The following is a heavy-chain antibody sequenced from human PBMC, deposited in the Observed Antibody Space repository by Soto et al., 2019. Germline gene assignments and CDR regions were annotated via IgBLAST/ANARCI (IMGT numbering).Heavy chain of an antibody. CDR1: CGSFIGYY. CDR3: ARGFDP. J-gene: IGHJ5*02. CDR2: INHSGST. V-gene: IGHV4-34*01. Sequence: SETLSLTCAVYCGSFIGYYWSWIRQPPGKGLEWIGEINHSGSTNYNPSLKSRVTISVDTSKNQFSLKLSSVTAADTAVYYCARGFDPWGQGTLVTVSS.